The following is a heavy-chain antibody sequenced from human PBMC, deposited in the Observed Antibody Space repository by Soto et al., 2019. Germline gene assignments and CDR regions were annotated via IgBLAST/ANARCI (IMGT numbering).Heavy chain of an antibody. CDR1: GGTFSSYA. CDR3: ARDGVYYDFWSGYYTDYYFDY. CDR2: IIPIFGTA. V-gene: IGHV1-69*13. Sequence: ASVKVSCKASGGTFSSYAISWVRQAPGQGLEWMGGIIPIFGTANYAQKFQGRVTITADESTSTAYMELSSLRPEDTAVYYCARDGVYYDFWSGYYTDYYFDYWAQRTLVTVSS. D-gene: IGHD3-3*01. J-gene: IGHJ4*02.